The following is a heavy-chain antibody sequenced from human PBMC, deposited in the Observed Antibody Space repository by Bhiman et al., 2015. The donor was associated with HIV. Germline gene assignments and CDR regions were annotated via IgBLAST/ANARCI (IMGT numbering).Heavy chain of an antibody. Sequence: QVQLVESGGGVVQPGRSLRLSCAASGFTFRSYAMHWVRQAPGKGLEWVAVISYDGRNKYYADSVKGRFTISRDNSKNTLYLQMNSLRTEDTALYYCAKDSLRRSSGWSFDYWGQGTLVTVSS. CDR2: ISYDGRNK. CDR1: GFTFRSYA. CDR3: AKDSLRRSSGWSFDY. D-gene: IGHD6-19*01. V-gene: IGHV3-30*04. J-gene: IGHJ4*02.